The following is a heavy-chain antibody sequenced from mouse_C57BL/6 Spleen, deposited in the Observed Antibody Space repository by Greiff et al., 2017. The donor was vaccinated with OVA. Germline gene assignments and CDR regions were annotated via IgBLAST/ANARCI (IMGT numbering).Heavy chain of an antibody. Sequence: VKLVESGPELVKPGASVKISCKASGYAFSSSWMNWVKQRPGKGLEWIGRIYPGDGDTNYNGKFKGKATLTADKSSSTAYMQLSSLTSEDSAVYFCYSNYGDYYAMDYWGQGTSVTVSS. J-gene: IGHJ4*01. V-gene: IGHV1-82*01. CDR3: YSNYGDYYAMDY. CDR2: IYPGDGDT. CDR1: GYAFSSSW. D-gene: IGHD2-5*01.